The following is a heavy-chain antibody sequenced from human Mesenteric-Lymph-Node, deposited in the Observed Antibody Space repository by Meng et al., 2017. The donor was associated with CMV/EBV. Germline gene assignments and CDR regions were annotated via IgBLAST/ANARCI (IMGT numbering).Heavy chain of an antibody. CDR3: AREGGGIAVAGTNLLYYYGMDV. CDR1: GYSFTGYY. CDR2: INPKSGDT. Sequence: ASVKVSCKASGYSFTGYYIHWVRQAPGQGLEWMGWINPKSGDTKYAQKLQGRVTMTRDTSISTAYMEVGSLRSDDTAVYYCAREGGGIAVAGTNLLYYYGMDVWGQGTTVTVSS. V-gene: IGHV1-2*02. D-gene: IGHD6-19*01. J-gene: IGHJ6*02.